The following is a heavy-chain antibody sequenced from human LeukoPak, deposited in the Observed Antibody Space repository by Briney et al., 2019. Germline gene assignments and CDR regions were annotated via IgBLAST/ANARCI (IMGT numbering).Heavy chain of an antibody. V-gene: IGHV3-64*01. CDR1: GFTFSSYA. CDR2: ISSNGGST. Sequence: GGSLRLSCAASGFTFSSYAMHWVRQAPGKGLEYVSAISSNGGSTYYANSVKGRFTISRDNPKNTLYLQMGSLRAEDMAVYYCARLRSYYYGMDVWGQGTTVTVSS. D-gene: IGHD5-12*01. CDR3: ARLRSYYYGMDV. J-gene: IGHJ6*02.